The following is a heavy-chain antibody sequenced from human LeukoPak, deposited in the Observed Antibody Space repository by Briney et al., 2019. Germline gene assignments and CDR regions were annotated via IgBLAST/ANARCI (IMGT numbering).Heavy chain of an antibody. CDR3: ARAAYSGSYHSDY. J-gene: IGHJ4*02. Sequence: SETLSLTCTVSGGSVNSGSYYWNWIRQPPGKGLEWIGYIYYSGSTNYNPSLKSRVTISVDTSKNQFSLKLSSVTAADTAVYYCARAAYSGSYHSDYWGQGALVTVSS. CDR1: GGSVNSGSYY. CDR2: IYYSGST. D-gene: IGHD1-26*01. V-gene: IGHV4-61*01.